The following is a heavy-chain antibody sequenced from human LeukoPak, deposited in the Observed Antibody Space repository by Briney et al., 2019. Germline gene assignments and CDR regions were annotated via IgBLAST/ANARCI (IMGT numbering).Heavy chain of an antibody. CDR3: ARDYYASGSLDS. Sequence: GGSLRLSCAGSGFSISTFWRNWVRQGRGKGLEGVANIKHDGSAKSSVGSVKGRFTISRDNAKNSLYLQVNSLRAEDTAVYYCARDYYASGSLDSWGQGTLVTVPS. CDR1: GFSISTFW. CDR2: IKHDGSAK. J-gene: IGHJ4*02. D-gene: IGHD3-10*01. V-gene: IGHV3-7*01.